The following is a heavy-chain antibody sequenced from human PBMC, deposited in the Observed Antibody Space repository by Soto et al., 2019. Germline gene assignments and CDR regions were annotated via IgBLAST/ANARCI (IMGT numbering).Heavy chain of an antibody. Sequence: SETLSLTCTVTGGAISGYYWTWIRQSDGEGLEWIGRIYSSGSANYNPSLKSRVTISLDTSMNYFSLRLSSVTAADTAVYYCARGQRFSDWFDPWGQGTLVTVCS. CDR1: GGAISGYY. J-gene: IGHJ5*02. CDR2: IYSSGSA. V-gene: IGHV4-4*07. D-gene: IGHD3-3*01. CDR3: ARGQRFSDWFDP.